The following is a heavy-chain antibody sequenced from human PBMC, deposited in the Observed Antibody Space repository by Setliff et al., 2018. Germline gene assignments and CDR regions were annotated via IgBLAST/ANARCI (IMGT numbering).Heavy chain of an antibody. V-gene: IGHV4-61*02. CDR2: MYTSGST. J-gene: IGHJ3*02. CDR3: ARGSSGWYSGAFDI. CDR1: GGSISSDVYY. D-gene: IGHD6-19*01. Sequence: SETLSLTCTVPGGSISSDVYYWSWIRQPAGKGLEWIGRMYTSGSTNYNPSLKSRVTISLDTSKNQFSLKLSSVTAADTAVYYCARGSSGWYSGAFDIWGQGTMVTVSS.